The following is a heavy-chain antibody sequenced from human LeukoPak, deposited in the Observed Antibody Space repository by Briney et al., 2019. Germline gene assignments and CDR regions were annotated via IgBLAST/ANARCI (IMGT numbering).Heavy chain of an antibody. CDR1: GFTFSSYN. CDR3: ARGPTY. V-gene: IGHV3-21*01. J-gene: IGHJ4*02. CDR2: ISGSSSNI. Sequence: GGSLRLSCAASGFTFSSYNMNWVRQAPGKGLEWVSSISGSSSNIYYADSVKGRFTISRDNAKNSLYLQMNSLRVEDTAVYYCARGPTYWGQGTLVTVSS.